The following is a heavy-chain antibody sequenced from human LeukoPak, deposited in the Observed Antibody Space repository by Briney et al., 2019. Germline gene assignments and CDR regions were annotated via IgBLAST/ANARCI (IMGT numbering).Heavy chain of an antibody. J-gene: IGHJ4*02. CDR3: ARIDPLGFFDQ. D-gene: IGHD6-25*01. CDR2: IFYSGHS. CDR1: GGFNSRYY. Sequence: PSETLSLACSVSGGFNSRYYWSWVRQPLGKGLEWFGHIFYSGHSNYNASLTSRIRMSVDTSKAQFSLELASVIAADTAVYYCARIDPLGFFDQWGPGILVTVSS. V-gene: IGHV4-59*12.